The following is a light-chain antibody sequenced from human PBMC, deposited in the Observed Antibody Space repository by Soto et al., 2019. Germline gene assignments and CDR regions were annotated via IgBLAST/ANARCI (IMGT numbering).Light chain of an antibody. V-gene: IGKV3-11*01. CDR2: DAS. CDR1: QSVSSY. CDR3: HQRCNWPFT. Sequence: EIVLTQSPATLSLSPGERATLSCRASQSVSSYLAWYQQKPGQAPRLLIFDASNRATGAPARFSGSRAGADDFLPISSREPEDVSAEYCHQRCNWPFTFGRGTRVEIK. J-gene: IGKJ4*01.